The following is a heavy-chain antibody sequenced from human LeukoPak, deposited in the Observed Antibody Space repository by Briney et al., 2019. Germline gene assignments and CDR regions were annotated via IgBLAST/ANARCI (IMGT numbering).Heavy chain of an antibody. CDR3: ARAPGVRYYYYMDV. J-gene: IGHJ6*03. V-gene: IGHV3-20*04. D-gene: IGHD2-8*01. Sequence: PGGSLRLSCAASGFTFSDYYMSWIRQAPGKGLEWVSGINWNGGNTGYADSVKGRFTISRDNVKNSLYLQMNSLRAEDTALYYCARAPGVRYYYYMDVWGKGTTVTVSS. CDR1: GFTFSDYY. CDR2: INWNGGNT.